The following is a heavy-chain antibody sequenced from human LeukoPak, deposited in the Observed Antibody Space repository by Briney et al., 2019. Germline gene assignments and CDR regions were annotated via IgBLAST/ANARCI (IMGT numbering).Heavy chain of an antibody. J-gene: IGHJ4*02. D-gene: IGHD2-15*01. V-gene: IGHV3-7*05. CDR2: IKKDGSEK. Sequence: GGSLRLSCAASGFTVSSNYMSWVRQAPGKGLEWVTNIKKDGSEKYYVDSVKGRFTISRDNAKSSLYLQMNSLRAEDTAVYYCARVGSTCDHWGQGTLVTVSS. CDR1: GFTVSSNY. CDR3: ARVGSTCDH.